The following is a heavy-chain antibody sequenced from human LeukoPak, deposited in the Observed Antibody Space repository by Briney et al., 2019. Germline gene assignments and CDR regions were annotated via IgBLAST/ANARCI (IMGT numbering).Heavy chain of an antibody. CDR3: ARGGGTISGVVVY. D-gene: IGHD3-3*01. V-gene: IGHV1-2*02. CDR1: GYTFTGYS. Sequence: ASVKVSCKASGYTFTGYSIHWVRQAPGQGLEWMGWFNPNSSGTNYAQKFQDRVTMTRDTSINTAYMELSRLRFDDTAVYYCARGGGTISGVVVYWGQGTLVTVSS. CDR2: FNPNSSGT. J-gene: IGHJ4*02.